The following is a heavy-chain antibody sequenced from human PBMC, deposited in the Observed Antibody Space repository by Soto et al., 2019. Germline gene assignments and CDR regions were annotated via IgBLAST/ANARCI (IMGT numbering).Heavy chain of an antibody. V-gene: IGHV1-3*01. CDR1: GYTFTSYA. CDR2: INAGNGNT. D-gene: IGHD6-19*01. J-gene: IGHJ3*02. CDR3: ARVDSSGWYDAFDI. Sequence: ASLKVSCKTSGYTFTSYAMHCVRQTHGQRLEWMGWINAGNGNTKYSQKFQGRVTITRDTSASTAYMELSSLRSEDTAVYYCARVDSSGWYDAFDIWGQGTMVTVSS.